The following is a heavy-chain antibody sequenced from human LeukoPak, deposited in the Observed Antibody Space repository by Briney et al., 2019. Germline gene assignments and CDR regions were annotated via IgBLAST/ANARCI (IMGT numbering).Heavy chain of an antibody. J-gene: IGHJ3*02. V-gene: IGHV5-51*01. CDR3: ATTSQYCSGGSCYFDGFDI. Sequence: GESLKISCQGSGYSFTNYWIGWVRQMPGKGLEWMGIIYPGDSDTRYRPSFQGQVTISADKSISTAYLQWSSLKASDTAMYYCATTSQYCSGGSCYFDGFDIWGQGTMVTVSS. CDR1: GYSFTNYW. CDR2: IYPGDSDT. D-gene: IGHD2-15*01.